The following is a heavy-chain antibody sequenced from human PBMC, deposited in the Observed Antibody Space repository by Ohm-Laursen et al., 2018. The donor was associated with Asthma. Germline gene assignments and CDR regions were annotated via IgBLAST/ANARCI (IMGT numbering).Heavy chain of an antibody. CDR2: INPDGRET. J-gene: IGHJ3*02. Sequence: SLRLSCAASKFTFSNHWMNWVRQAPGKGLEWVANINPDGRETRHVDSVKGRFTISRDNSKNTLYLQMNSLRAEDTAVYYCARDNWGNFANDAFDIWGQGTLVTVSS. CDR3: ARDNWGNFANDAFDI. D-gene: IGHD4/OR15-4a*01. V-gene: IGHV3-7*01. CDR1: KFTFSNHW.